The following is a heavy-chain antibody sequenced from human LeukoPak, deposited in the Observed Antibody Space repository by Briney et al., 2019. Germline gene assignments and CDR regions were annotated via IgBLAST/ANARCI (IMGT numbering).Heavy chain of an antibody. CDR2: IYHSGST. CDR1: GGSISSHY. CDR3: ARLPLICSGGSCYSQYYFDY. D-gene: IGHD2-15*01. Sequence: PSETLSLTCTVSGGSISSHYWSWIRQPPGKGLEWIGYIYHSGSTNYNPSLKSRVTMSVDTSKNQFSLKLSAVTAADTAVYYCARLPLICSGGSCYSQYYFDYWGQGTLVTVSS. J-gene: IGHJ4*02. V-gene: IGHV4-59*11.